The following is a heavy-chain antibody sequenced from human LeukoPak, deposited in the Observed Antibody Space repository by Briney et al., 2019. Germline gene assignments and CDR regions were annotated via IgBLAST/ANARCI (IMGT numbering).Heavy chain of an antibody. Sequence: PGGSLRLSCAASGFPFSTYWIHWVRQVPGKGLVWVARIKDGGTTTDYADSVKGRFTISRDDAKNTLYLHMNSLRVEDTAVYYCTTIRPGYWGQGTLVTVPP. J-gene: IGHJ4*02. CDR3: TTIRPGY. CDR2: IKDGGTTT. CDR1: GFPFSTYW. V-gene: IGHV3-74*01. D-gene: IGHD1-26*01.